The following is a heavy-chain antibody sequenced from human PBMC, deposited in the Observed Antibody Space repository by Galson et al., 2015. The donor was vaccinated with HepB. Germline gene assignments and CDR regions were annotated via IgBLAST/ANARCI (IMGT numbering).Heavy chain of an antibody. CDR3: ARDRAAAGTGYNWFDP. Sequence: CAISGDSVSSNSAAWNWIRQSPSRGLEWLGRTYYRSKWYNDYAVSVKSRITINPDTSKNQFSLQLNSVTPEDTAVYYCARDRAAAGTGYNWFDPRGQGTLVTVSS. CDR2: TYYRSKWYN. V-gene: IGHV6-1*01. J-gene: IGHJ5*02. CDR1: GDSVSSNSAA. D-gene: IGHD6-13*01.